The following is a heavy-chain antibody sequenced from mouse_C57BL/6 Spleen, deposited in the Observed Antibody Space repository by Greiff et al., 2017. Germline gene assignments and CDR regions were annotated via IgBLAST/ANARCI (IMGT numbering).Heavy chain of an antibody. V-gene: IGHV1-52*01. J-gene: IGHJ1*03. D-gene: IGHD3-1*01. CDR1: GYTFTSYW. CDR3: ARGRATVPHWYFDV. CDR2: IDPSDSET. Sequence: QVQLQQPGAELVRPGSSVKLSCKASGYTFTSYWMHWVKQRPIQGLEWIGNIDPSDSETHYNQKFKDKATLTVDKSSSTAYMQLSSLTSEDSAVYYCARGRATVPHWYFDVWGTGTTVTVSS.